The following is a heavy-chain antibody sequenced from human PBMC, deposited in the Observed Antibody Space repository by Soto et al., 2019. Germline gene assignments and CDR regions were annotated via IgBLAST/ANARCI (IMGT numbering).Heavy chain of an antibody. D-gene: IGHD3-3*01. J-gene: IGHJ4*02. V-gene: IGHV4-31*03. CDR3: ARALRFLEWLLPGNFDY. Sequence: QVQLQESGPGLVKPSQTLSLTCTVSGGSISSGGYYWSWIRQHPGKGLEWIGYIYYSGSTDYNQSLKRRVTISVDASKKQFSLKLSSVTAADTAVYYCARALRFLEWLLPGNFDYWGQGTLVTVSS. CDR2: IYYSGST. CDR1: GGSISSGGYY.